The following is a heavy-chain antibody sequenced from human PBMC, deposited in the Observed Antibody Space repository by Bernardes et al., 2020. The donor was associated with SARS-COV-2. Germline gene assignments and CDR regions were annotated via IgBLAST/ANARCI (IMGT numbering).Heavy chain of an antibody. CDR1: GYSFPSYG. Sequence: ASAKVPRKASGYSFPSYGIIWVRQAPGQELEWMGWISAYNGNIEYAQKFQGRVTMTEDTSTDTAYMELSSLRSEDTAVYYCATGSPFGGVIVPARYWGQGTLVTVSS. D-gene: IGHD3-16*02. CDR2: ISAYNGNI. CDR3: ATGSPFGGVIVPARY. J-gene: IGHJ4*02. V-gene: IGHV1-18*01.